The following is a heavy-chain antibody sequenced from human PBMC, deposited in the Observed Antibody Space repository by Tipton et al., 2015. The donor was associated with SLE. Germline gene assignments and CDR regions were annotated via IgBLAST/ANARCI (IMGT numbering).Heavy chain of an antibody. V-gene: IGHV3-30*04. CDR3: ATQLGMDAFHI. D-gene: IGHD7-27*01. J-gene: IGHJ3*02. Sequence: SLRLSCAASEFTFSTYAMHWVRQAPGKGLEWVAVISYDGSNKYYADSVKGRFTISRDNSKNTLYLQMNSLRADDTAVYYCATQLGMDAFHIWGQGTLVTVSS. CDR2: ISYDGSNK. CDR1: EFTFSTYA.